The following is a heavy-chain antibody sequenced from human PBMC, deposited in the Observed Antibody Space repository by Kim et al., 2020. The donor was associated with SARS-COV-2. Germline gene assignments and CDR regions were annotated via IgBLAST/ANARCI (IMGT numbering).Heavy chain of an antibody. D-gene: IGHD3-16*01. J-gene: IGHJ6*02. V-gene: IGHV3-23*01. Sequence: GVGPDYADSVKGRFSISRDNSNNTVFLQMNSLRGDDTAVYYCARDLGGADVWGQGTTVIVSS. CDR3: ARDLGGADV. CDR2: GVGP.